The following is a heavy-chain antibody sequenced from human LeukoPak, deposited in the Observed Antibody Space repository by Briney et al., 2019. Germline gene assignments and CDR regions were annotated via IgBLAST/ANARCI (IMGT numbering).Heavy chain of an antibody. CDR1: GGSFSGYY. CDR3: ARNFQYLDLPDY. D-gene: IGHD2-2*02. J-gene: IGHJ4*02. Sequence: SETLSLTCAVYGGSFSGYYWSWIRQPPGKGLEWIGEINHSGSTYYNPSLKSRVTISVDTSKNQFSLKLISVTAADTAVYYCARNFQYLDLPDYWGQGTLVTVSS. CDR2: INHSGST. V-gene: IGHV4-34*01.